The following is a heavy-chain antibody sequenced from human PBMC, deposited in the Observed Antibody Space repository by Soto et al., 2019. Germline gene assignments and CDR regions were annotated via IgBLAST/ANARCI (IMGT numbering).Heavy chain of an antibody. V-gene: IGHV3-11*06. Sequence: GSLRLSCAASGFTFSDYYMSWIRQAPGKGLEWVSYISSSSSYTNYVDSVKGRFTISRDNAKNSLYLQMNSLRAEDTAVYYCARVSYGDYGYWGQGTLVTVSS. D-gene: IGHD4-17*01. CDR3: ARVSYGDYGY. J-gene: IGHJ4*02. CDR1: GFTFSDYY. CDR2: ISSSSSYT.